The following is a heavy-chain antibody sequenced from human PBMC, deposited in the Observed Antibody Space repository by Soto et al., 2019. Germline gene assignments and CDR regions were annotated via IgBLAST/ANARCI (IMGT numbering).Heavy chain of an antibody. CDR2: ISAYNGNT. J-gene: IGHJ4*02. D-gene: IGHD3-3*01. V-gene: IGHV1-18*04. CDR1: GYTFTSYG. Sequence: XSVKVSCKASGYTFTSYGISWVRQAPGQGLEWMGWISAYNGNTNYAQKLQGRVTMTTDTSTSTAYMELRSLRSDDTAVYYCARDGTSHDFWSGYYKNPYYFDYWGQGTLVTVS. CDR3: ARDGTSHDFWSGYYKNPYYFDY.